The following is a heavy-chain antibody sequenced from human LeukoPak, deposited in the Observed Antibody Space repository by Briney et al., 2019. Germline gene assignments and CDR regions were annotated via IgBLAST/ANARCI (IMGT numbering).Heavy chain of an antibody. V-gene: IGHV3-9*01. Sequence: PGGSLRLSCAASGFTFDDYAMHWVRQAPGKGLEWVSGISWNSGSIGYADSVKGRFTISRDNAKNSLYLQMNSLRAGDTALYYCAKGDSSGWTYFDSWGQGNLVTVSS. J-gene: IGHJ4*02. CDR2: ISWNSGSI. D-gene: IGHD6-19*01. CDR3: AKGDSSGWTYFDS. CDR1: GFTFDDYA.